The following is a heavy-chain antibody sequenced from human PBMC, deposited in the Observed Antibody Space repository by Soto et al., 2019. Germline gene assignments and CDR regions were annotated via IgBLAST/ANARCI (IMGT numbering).Heavy chain of an antibody. Sequence: QVQLQESGPGLVKPSQTLSQTCTVSGGSISSGGYYWSWIRQHPGKGLEWIGYIYYSGSTYYNPSLKSRVTISVDTSKNQFSLKLSSVTAADTAVYYCARGWELLVRAFDIWGQGTMVTVSS. D-gene: IGHD1-26*01. CDR3: ARGWELLVRAFDI. J-gene: IGHJ3*02. CDR1: GGSISSGGYY. CDR2: IYYSGST. V-gene: IGHV4-31*03.